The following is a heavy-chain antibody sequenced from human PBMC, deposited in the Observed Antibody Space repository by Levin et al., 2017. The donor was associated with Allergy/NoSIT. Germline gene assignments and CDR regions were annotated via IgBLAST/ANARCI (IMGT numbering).Heavy chain of an antibody. CDR1: GYTFTSYA. V-gene: IGHV1-3*01. J-gene: IGHJ4*02. D-gene: IGHD3-16*02. CDR3: ARGIGDYDYMWGSYRDEYFDY. Sequence: GASVKVSCKASGYTFTSYAMHLVRQAPGQRLEWMGWINAGNGNTKYSQKFQGRVTITRDTSASTAYMELSSLRSEDTAVYYCARGIGDYDYMWGSYRDEYFDYWGQGTLVTVSS. CDR2: INAGNGNT.